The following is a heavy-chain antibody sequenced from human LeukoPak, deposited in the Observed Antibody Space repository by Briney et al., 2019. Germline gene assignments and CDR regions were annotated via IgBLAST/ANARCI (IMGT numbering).Heavy chain of an antibody. CDR3: ALAPNSNWFDF. V-gene: IGHV4-59*03. Sequence: SETLSLTCTVTGDSTSNFYWNWIRQSPGKGLEWIGNIHYSGSSVYNPSLRSRVTTSIDTSRRQFFLNLNSVAAADTAVYFCALAPNSNWFDFWGPGTLVTVSS. J-gene: IGHJ5*01. CDR1: GDSTSNFY. CDR2: IHYSGSS. D-gene: IGHD2-8*01.